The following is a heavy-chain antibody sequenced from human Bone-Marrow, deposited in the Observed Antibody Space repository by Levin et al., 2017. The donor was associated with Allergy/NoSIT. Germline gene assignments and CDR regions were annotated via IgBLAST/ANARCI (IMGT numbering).Heavy chain of an antibody. D-gene: IGHD3-10*01. CDR1: GYIFSSYG. CDR2: ISSGSSYI. V-gene: IGHV3-21*01. Sequence: GESLKISCAPSGYIFSSYGMNWVRQAPGKGLEWVSSISSGSSYIYYADSVKGRFTISRDNAKNSLYLQMNSLRAEDTAVYYCARDKTMVQGVLDYWGQGTLVTVSS. CDR3: ARDKTMVQGVLDY. J-gene: IGHJ4*02.